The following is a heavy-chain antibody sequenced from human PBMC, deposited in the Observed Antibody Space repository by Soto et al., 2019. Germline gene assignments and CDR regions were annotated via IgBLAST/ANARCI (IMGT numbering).Heavy chain of an antibody. J-gene: IGHJ4*02. Sequence: EVQLVESGGGLVQPGGSLRLSCAASGFTVSSNYMSWVRQAPGKGLEWVSVIYSGGSTYYADSVKGRFTISRDNSKNTLYLQMNSLRAEDTAVYYCARESSIADRPSNYWGQGTLVTVSS. D-gene: IGHD6-6*01. CDR1: GFTVSSNY. CDR3: ARESSIADRPSNY. CDR2: IYSGGST. V-gene: IGHV3-66*01.